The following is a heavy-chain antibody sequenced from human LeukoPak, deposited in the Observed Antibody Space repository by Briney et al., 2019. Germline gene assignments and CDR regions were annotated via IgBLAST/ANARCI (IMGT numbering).Heavy chain of an antibody. Sequence: ASVKVSCKASGGTFSSYAISWVRQASGQGLEWMGRIIPILGIANYAQKFQGRVTITADKSTSTVYMELSSLRSEDTAVYYCASGIAAAGWGFDYWGQGTLVTVSS. CDR1: GGTFSSYA. J-gene: IGHJ4*02. D-gene: IGHD6-13*01. CDR2: IIPILGIA. CDR3: ASGIAAAGWGFDY. V-gene: IGHV1-69*04.